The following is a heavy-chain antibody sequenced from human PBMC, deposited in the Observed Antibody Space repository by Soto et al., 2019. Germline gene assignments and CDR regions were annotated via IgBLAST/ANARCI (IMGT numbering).Heavy chain of an antibody. D-gene: IGHD3-10*01. V-gene: IGHV1-69*08. Sequence: QVQLVQSGAEVKKPGSSVKVSCKASGGTFSSYTISWVRQAPGQGLEWMGRIIPILGIANYAQKFQGRVTITADKSTSTAYMELSSLRSEDTAVYYCARDLMVRGGFVPWGQGTLVTVSS. CDR1: GGTFSSYT. CDR3: ARDLMVRGGFVP. CDR2: IIPILGIA. J-gene: IGHJ5*02.